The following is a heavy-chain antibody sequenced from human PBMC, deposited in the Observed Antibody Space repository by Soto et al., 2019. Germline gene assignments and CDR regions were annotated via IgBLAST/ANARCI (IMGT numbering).Heavy chain of an antibody. D-gene: IGHD3-22*01. Sequence: ASVKVSCKASGYTFTGYYMHWVRQAPGQGLEWMGWINPNSGGTNYAQKFQGWVTMTRDTSISTAYMELGRLRSDDTAVYYCARADYYDSSGYSWFDPWGQGTLVTVSS. CDR2: INPNSGGT. CDR1: GYTFTGYY. CDR3: ARADYYDSSGYSWFDP. V-gene: IGHV1-2*04. J-gene: IGHJ5*02.